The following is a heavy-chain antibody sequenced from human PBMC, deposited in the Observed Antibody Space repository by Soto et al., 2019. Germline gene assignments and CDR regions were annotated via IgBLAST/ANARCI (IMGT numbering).Heavy chain of an antibody. CDR2: ISYDGSNK. CDR1: GFTFSSYA. CDR3: AREIDY. Sequence: GGSLRLSCAASGFTFSSYAMHWVRQAPGKGLEWVAVISYDGSNKYYADSVKGRFTISRDNSKNTLYLQMNSLRAEDTAVYYCAREIDYWGQGTLVTVSS. J-gene: IGHJ4*02. V-gene: IGHV3-30-3*01.